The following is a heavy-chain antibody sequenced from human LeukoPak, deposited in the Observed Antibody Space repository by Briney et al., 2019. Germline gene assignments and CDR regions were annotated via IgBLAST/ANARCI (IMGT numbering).Heavy chain of an antibody. CDR1: GGSISSGSYY. CDR2: IYTSGST. D-gene: IGHD2-2*01. CDR3: ARDSLGYCSSTSCYPPWFDP. J-gene: IGHJ5*02. Sequence: SETLSLTCTVSGGSISSGSYYWSWIRQPAGKGLEWIGRIYTSGSTNYNPSLKSRVTISVDTSKNQFSLKLSSVTAADTAEYYCARDSLGYCSSTSCYPPWFDPWGQGTLVTVSS. V-gene: IGHV4-61*02.